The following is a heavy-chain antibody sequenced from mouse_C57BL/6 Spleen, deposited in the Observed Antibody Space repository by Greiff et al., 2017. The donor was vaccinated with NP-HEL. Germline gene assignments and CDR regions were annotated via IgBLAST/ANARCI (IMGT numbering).Heavy chain of an antibody. D-gene: IGHD1-1*01. CDR3: VRRGSTTGYFDV. J-gene: IGHJ1*03. Sequence: EVKLVDSGGGLVQPKGSLKLSCAASGFSFNTYAMNWVRQAPGKGLEWVARIRSKSNNYATYYADSVKDRFTISRDDSESMLYLQMNNLKTEDTAMYYCVRRGSTTGYFDVWGTGTTVTVSS. CDR2: IRSKSNNYAT. V-gene: IGHV10-1*01. CDR1: GFSFNTYA.